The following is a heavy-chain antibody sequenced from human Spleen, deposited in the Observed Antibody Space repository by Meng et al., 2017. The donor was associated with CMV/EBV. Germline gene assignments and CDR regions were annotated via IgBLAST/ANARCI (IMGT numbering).Heavy chain of an antibody. D-gene: IGHD6-19*01. CDR2: LEPKSGKT. J-gene: IGHJ4*02. CDR1: GYSFSSHD. Sequence: ASVKVSCKASGYSFSSHDINWVRQATGQGLEWMGWLEPKSGKTGYAQQFQGRVSLTRSTSISTAYMELSSLTSDDTAVYFCARDARFPSYTSGLHYWGQGTLVTVSS. V-gene: IGHV1-8*03. CDR3: ARDARFPSYTSGLHY.